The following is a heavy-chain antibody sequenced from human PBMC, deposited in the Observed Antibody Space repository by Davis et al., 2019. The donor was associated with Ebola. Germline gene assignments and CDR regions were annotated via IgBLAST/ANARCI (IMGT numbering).Heavy chain of an antibody. CDR1: GFTFPDYW. CDR2: VTGSGLTT. CDR3: AKGRRAPVLIEPDY. Sequence: PGGSLRLSCAASGFTFPDYWMYWVRQTPGKGLEWVSSVTGSGLTTYYADSVKGRFTISRDNSKNTLYLQMNSLRAEDTAVYYCAKGRRAPVLIEPDYWGQGTLVTVSS. V-gene: IGHV3-23*01. J-gene: IGHJ4*02. D-gene: IGHD1-14*01.